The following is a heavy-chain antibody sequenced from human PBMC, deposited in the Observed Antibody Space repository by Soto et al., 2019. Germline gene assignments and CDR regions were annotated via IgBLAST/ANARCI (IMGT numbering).Heavy chain of an antibody. CDR3: ASGYDSSGYYYHTRYDY. CDR1: GGTFSSYA. Sequence: SVKVSCKISGGTFSSYAISWVRQAPGQGLEWMGGIIPVFDKTSYAQKFQGRVTITADRSTSTAYMELSSLRSEDTALYYCASGYDSSGYYYHTRYDYWGQGTLVTVSS. D-gene: IGHD3-22*01. CDR2: IIPVFDKT. V-gene: IGHV1-69*06. J-gene: IGHJ4*02.